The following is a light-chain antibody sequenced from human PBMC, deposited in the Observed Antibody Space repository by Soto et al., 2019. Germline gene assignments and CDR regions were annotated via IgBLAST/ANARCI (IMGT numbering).Light chain of an antibody. CDR1: QSVSSN. Sequence: EIEMTQSPDTLSVSPGETVTLSCRASQSVSSNLAWYQQKPGQAPRLLIYGASTRATGIPARFSGSGSGTEFTLAISSLQSEDFAIYYCQQYINWPPTFTFGQGTKLEIK. CDR2: GAS. CDR3: QQYINWPPTFT. J-gene: IGKJ2*01. V-gene: IGKV3-15*01.